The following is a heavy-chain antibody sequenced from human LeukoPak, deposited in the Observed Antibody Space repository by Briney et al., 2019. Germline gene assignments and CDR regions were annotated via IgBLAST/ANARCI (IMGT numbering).Heavy chain of an antibody. CDR2: IYHSGST. CDR1: GGSISSGGYS. Sequence: KPSETLSLTCAVSGGSISSGGYSWSWIRQPPGKGLERIGYIYHSGSTYYNPSLKSRVTISVDRSKNQFSLKLSSVTAADTAVYYCTAGAYSSSWYGYYYYGMDVWGQGTTVTVSS. CDR3: TAGAYSSSWYGYYYYGMDV. D-gene: IGHD6-13*01. V-gene: IGHV4-30-2*01. J-gene: IGHJ6*02.